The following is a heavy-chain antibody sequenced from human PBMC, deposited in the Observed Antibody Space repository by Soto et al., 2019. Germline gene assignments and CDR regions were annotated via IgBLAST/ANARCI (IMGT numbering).Heavy chain of an antibody. CDR2: INAGNGDS. J-gene: IGHJ4*01. Sequence: GASVKVSCKASEYTFSSYTLHWLRQAPGQRLEWMGWINAGNGDSKYSQKFQGRVSISRDTSASTASMELSSLTSEDTAVYYCARDSGYGSGASVNHHLDYWGHGTLVTVSS. D-gene: IGHD3-10*01. V-gene: IGHV1-3*01. CDR1: EYTFSSYT. CDR3: ARDSGYGSGASVNHHLDY.